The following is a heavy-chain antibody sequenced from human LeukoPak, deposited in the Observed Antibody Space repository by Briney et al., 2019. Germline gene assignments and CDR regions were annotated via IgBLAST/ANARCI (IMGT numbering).Heavy chain of an antibody. CDR3: TTEEAPLHPSWGYSSSSGDY. D-gene: IGHD6-6*01. Sequence: GGSLRLSCAASGFTFSNAWMSWVRQAPGKGLEWVGRIKSKTDGGTTDYAAPVKGRFTISRDDSKNTLYLQMNSLKTEDTAVYYCTTEEAPLHPSWGYSSSSGDYWGQGTLVTVSS. J-gene: IGHJ4*02. CDR2: IKSKTDGGTT. CDR1: GFTFSNAW. V-gene: IGHV3-15*01.